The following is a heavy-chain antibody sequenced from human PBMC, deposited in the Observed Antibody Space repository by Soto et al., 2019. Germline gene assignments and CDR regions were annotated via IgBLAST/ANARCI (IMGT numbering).Heavy chain of an antibody. D-gene: IGHD3-3*01. Sequence: QVQVVESGGGVVQPGRSPRLSCAASGFTFSSFGMHWVRQAPGKGLEWVSLIWYDGSKKSYGDSVKGRFTISRDNSRNTVYLQMNSLRADDTAVYYCARDASYYSLWSGYYPSRNGMDVWDQGTTVTVSS. CDR3: ARDASYYSLWSGYYPSRNGMDV. CDR2: IWYDGSKK. J-gene: IGHJ6*02. CDR1: GFTFSSFG. V-gene: IGHV3-33*01.